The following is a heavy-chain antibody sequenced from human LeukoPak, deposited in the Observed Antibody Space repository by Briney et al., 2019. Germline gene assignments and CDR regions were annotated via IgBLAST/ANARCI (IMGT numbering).Heavy chain of an antibody. J-gene: IGHJ4*02. D-gene: IGHD3/OR15-3a*01. CDR2: IYYSGST. Sequence: PSETLSLTCTVSDGSISSYYWSWIRRPPGKGLEWIGYIYYSGSTKYNPSLKSRVTISVVTSKNQFSLKLSSVTAADTAVYYCARTIRDSYDLGYYFDYWGQGTLVTVSS. V-gene: IGHV4-59*01. CDR3: ARTIRDSYDLGYYFDY. CDR1: DGSISSYY.